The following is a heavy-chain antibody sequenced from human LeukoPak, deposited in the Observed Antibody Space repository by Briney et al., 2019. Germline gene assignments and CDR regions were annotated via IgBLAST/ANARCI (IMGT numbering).Heavy chain of an antibody. D-gene: IGHD3-10*01. V-gene: IGHV4-34*01. J-gene: IGHJ5*02. CDR1: GGSLSGYY. CDR3: ARGGPGYYYGSGSYFWSWFDP. CDR2: INHSGST. Sequence: PSETLSLTCAVYGGSLSGYYWSWIRQPPGKGLEWIGEINHSGSTNYNPSLKSRVTISVDTSKNQFSLKLSSVTAADTAVYYCARGGPGYYYGSGSYFWSWFDPWGQGTLVTVSS.